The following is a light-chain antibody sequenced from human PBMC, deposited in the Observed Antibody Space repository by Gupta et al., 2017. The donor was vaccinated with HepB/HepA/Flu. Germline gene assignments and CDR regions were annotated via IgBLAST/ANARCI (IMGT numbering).Light chain of an antibody. CDR1: QSISSS. CDR2: GAS. V-gene: IGKV3-15*01. Sequence: EIVMTQSPATLSVSLGERATLSCRASQSISSSLAWYQQKPGHAPRLLIHGASTRATDIPARFSGSGYGTEFTLTGSSLQSEDFAVYYCQQYISWPLTFGQGTKLEIK. CDR3: QQYISWPLT. J-gene: IGKJ2*01.